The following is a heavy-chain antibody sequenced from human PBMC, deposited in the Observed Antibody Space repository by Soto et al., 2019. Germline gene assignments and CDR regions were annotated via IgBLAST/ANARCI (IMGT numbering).Heavy chain of an antibody. CDR2: IYSGGST. CDR1: GFTFSSND. Sequence: EVQLVESGGGLMQPGGSLRLSCAASGFTFSSNDMIWVRQAPGKGLEWVSLIYSGGSTYYADSVKGRFTISRDNSKNTLYLQMSSLRAEDTAVYYCATRPLLPGAPWGQGTMVTVSS. V-gene: IGHV3-53*01. CDR3: ATRPLLPGAP. D-gene: IGHD3-22*01. J-gene: IGHJ3*01.